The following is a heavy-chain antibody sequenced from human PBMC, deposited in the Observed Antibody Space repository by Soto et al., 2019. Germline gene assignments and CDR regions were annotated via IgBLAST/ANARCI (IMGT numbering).Heavy chain of an antibody. V-gene: IGHV3-23*01. Sequence: EVQLLESGGGLVQPGGSLRLSCAASGFTFSSYAMSWVRQAPGRGLEWVSAISGSGGSTYYADSVKGRFTISRDNSKNTLYLQMNSLRAEDTAVYYCAKEMVQLWSDYYSYYMDVWGKGTTVTVSS. J-gene: IGHJ6*03. CDR2: ISGSGGST. D-gene: IGHD5-18*01. CDR3: AKEMVQLWSDYYSYYMDV. CDR1: GFTFSSYA.